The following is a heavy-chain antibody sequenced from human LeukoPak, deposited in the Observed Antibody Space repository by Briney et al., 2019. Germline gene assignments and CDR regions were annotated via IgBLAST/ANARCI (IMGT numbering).Heavy chain of an antibody. Sequence: GGSLRLSCAASGFTFSSYSMNWVRQAPGKGLEWVSYISSSSSTIYYADSVKGRFTISRDNAKNSLYLQMNSLRAEDTAVYYCARDAPPAGFLEWLLHDAFDIWGQGTMVTVSS. CDR2: ISSSSSTI. CDR3: ARDAPPAGFLEWLLHDAFDI. CDR1: GFTFSSYS. D-gene: IGHD3-3*01. V-gene: IGHV3-48*01. J-gene: IGHJ3*02.